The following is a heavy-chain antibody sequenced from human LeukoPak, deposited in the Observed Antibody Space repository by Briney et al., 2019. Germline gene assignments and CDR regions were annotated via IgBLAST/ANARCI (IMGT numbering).Heavy chain of an antibody. Sequence: GESLKISCQASGYSFFRYWIGWVRQMPGKGLEWMGIIYPGDSDTRYSPSFQGQVTISADKSISTAYLQWSSLKASDTAMYYCARHVRGPDYSNYYFDYWGQGTLVTVSS. V-gene: IGHV5-51*01. CDR3: ARHVRGPDYSNYYFDY. J-gene: IGHJ4*02. CDR2: IYPGDSDT. CDR1: GYSFFRYW. D-gene: IGHD4-4*01.